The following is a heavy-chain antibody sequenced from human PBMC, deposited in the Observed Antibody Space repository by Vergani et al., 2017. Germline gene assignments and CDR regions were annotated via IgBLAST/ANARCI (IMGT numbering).Heavy chain of an antibody. CDR2: IYDSGST. Sequence: QVQLQESGPGLVKPSETLSLTCTVSGGSISSYYWSWIRQPPGKGLEWIGYIYDSGSTNYNPSLKSRVTISVDTSKNQFSLKLSSVTDADTAVYYCARDGSGIRRGYLDYWGQGTLVTVSS. J-gene: IGHJ4*02. CDR1: GGSISSYY. D-gene: IGHD3-10*01. CDR3: ARDGSGIRRGYLDY. V-gene: IGHV4-59*01.